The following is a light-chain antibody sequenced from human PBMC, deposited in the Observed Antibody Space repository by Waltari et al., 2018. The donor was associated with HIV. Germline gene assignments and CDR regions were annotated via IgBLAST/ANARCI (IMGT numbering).Light chain of an antibody. CDR2: SNN. CDR3: ATWDDSLNGWV. Sequence: QSVLTQPPSASGTPGQRVTISCSGSSSNIGSNTVNWYRKLPGTAPKLLIYSNNQRPSGVPDRFSGSKSGTSASLAISGLQSDYEADYYCATWDDSLNGWVFGGGTKLTVL. CDR1: SSNIGSNT. V-gene: IGLV1-44*01. J-gene: IGLJ3*02.